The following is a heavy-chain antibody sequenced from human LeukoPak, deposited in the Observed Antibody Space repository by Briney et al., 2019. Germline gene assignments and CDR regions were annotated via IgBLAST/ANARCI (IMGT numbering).Heavy chain of an antibody. Sequence: PSETLSLTCAVYGGSFSNHFWNWIRQAPGKGLEWIGEISHSGTTKYNPSLKSRLTMSVDTAKNQFSLKLTSVTAADTAVYYCARTHYYGSGDNYWGQGTLVTVSS. D-gene: IGHD3-10*01. CDR2: ISHSGTT. CDR1: GGSFSNHF. CDR3: ARTHYYGSGDNY. V-gene: IGHV4-34*01. J-gene: IGHJ4*02.